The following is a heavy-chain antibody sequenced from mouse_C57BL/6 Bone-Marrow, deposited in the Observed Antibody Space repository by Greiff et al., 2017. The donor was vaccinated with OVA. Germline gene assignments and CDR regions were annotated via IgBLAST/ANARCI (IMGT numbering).Heavy chain of an antibody. V-gene: IGHV3-6*01. CDR2: ISYDGSN. CDR1: GYSITSGYY. D-gene: IGHD2-5*01. J-gene: IGHJ4*01. CDR3: ASGGSKFLYYAMDY. Sequence: EVKLQESGPGLVKPSQSLSLTCSVTGYSITSGYYWNWIRQFPGNKLEWMGYISYDGSNNYNPSLKNRISITRDTSKNQFFLKLNSVTTEDTATYYCASGGSKFLYYAMDYWGQGTSVTVSS.